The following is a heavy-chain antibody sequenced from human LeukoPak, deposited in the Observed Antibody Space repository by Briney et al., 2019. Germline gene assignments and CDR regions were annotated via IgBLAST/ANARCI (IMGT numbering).Heavy chain of an antibody. D-gene: IGHD3-3*01. CDR1: GGSISSYY. J-gene: IGHJ6*03. CDR2: IYYSGST. V-gene: IGHV4-59*01. Sequence: KPSETLSLTCTVSGGSISSYYWSWIRQPPGKGLEWIGYIYYSGSTNYNPSLKSRVTISVDTSKNQFSLKLSSVTAADTAVYYCARVRVDHDFWSGYYTVYYMDVWGKGTTVTVSS. CDR3: ARVRVDHDFWSGYYTVYYMDV.